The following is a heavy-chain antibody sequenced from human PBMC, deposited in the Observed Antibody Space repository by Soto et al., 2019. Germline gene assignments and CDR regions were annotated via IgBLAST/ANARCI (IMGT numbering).Heavy chain of an antibody. CDR3: ARHSGSSWYPFYYYYMDV. CDR1: GGSISSSSYY. D-gene: IGHD6-13*01. V-gene: IGHV4-39*01. CDR2: IYYSGST. J-gene: IGHJ6*03. Sequence: QLQLQESGPGLVKPSETLSLTCTVSGGSISSSSYYWGWIRQSPGKGLEWIGSIYYSGSTYYNPSLKSRVTIAVDTSKNQFSLKLSSVTAADTAVYYCARHSGSSWYPFYYYYMDVWGKGTTVTVSS.